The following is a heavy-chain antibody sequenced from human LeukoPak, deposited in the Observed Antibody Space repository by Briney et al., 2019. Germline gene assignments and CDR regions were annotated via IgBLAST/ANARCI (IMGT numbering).Heavy chain of an antibody. J-gene: IGHJ5*02. V-gene: IGHV1-8*01. Sequence: ASVKVSCKASGYSFSTYSIHWVRQAPGQGLEWMGWMNPNGANTGYAQKFQGRVTMTRNTSISTAYMEMSSLTYEDTAVYYCARLRSSKGGSCFDPWGQGTLVTVSS. CDR3: ARLRSSKGGSCFDP. CDR2: MNPNGANT. CDR1: GYSFSTYS. D-gene: IGHD4-11*01.